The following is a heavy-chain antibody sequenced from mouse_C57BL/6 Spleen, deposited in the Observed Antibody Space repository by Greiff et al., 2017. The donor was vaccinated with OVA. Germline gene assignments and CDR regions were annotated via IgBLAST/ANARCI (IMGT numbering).Heavy chain of an antibody. CDR1: GFTFSSYA. V-gene: IGHV5-9-1*02. CDR3: TRAGSTDYAMDY. D-gene: IGHD5-1*01. Sequence: EVQLMESGEGLVKPGGSLKLFCAASGFTFSSYAMSWVRQTPEKRLEWVAYISSGGDYIYYADTVKGRFTISRDNARNTLYLQMSSLKSEDTAMYYCTRAGSTDYAMDYWGQGTSVTVSS. J-gene: IGHJ4*01. CDR2: ISSGGDYI.